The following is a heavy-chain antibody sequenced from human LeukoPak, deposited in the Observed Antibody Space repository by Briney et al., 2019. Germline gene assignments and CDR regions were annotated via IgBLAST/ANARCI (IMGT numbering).Heavy chain of an antibody. Sequence: SETLSLTCTVSGGSMTSNDYYWGWIRQPPGKGLEWIGNIHYSGSTYYSPSLKNRVTISVDTSKNQFSLRLKSVTAADTAVYYCWRPHCSNSVCSSSRVDFWGQGTLVTVSS. J-gene: IGHJ4*02. CDR1: GGSMTSNDYY. CDR2: IHYSGST. D-gene: IGHD2-8*01. V-gene: IGHV4-39*01. CDR3: WRPHCSNSVCSSSRVDF.